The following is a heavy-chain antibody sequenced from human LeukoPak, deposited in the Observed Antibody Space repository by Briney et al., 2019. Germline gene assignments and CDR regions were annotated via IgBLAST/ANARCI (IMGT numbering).Heavy chain of an antibody. CDR1: GGSFSGYY. CDR3: ARKGYYYDSSGYGP. Sequence: SETLSLTCAVYGGSFSGYYWSWIRQPPGKGLEWIGEINHSGSTNYNPSLKSRVTISVDTSKNQFSLKLSSVTAADTAVYYCARKGYYYDSSGYGPWGQGTLVTVSS. D-gene: IGHD3-22*01. CDR2: INHSGST. J-gene: IGHJ5*02. V-gene: IGHV4-34*01.